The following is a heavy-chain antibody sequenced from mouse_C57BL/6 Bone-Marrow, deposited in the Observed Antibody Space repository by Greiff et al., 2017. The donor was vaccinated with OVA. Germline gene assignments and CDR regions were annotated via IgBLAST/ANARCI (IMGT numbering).Heavy chain of an antibody. D-gene: IGHD2-4*01. CDR3: AREVYYEYDYFDY. CDR1: GFTFSDYY. CDR2: INYDGSST. J-gene: IGHJ2*01. Sequence: EVKLMESEGGLVQPGSSMKLSCTASGFTFSDYYMAWVRQVPEKGLEWVANINYDGSSTYYLDSLKSRFIISRDNAKNILYLQMSSLKSEDTATYYCAREVYYEYDYFDYWGQGTTRTGSS. V-gene: IGHV5-16*01.